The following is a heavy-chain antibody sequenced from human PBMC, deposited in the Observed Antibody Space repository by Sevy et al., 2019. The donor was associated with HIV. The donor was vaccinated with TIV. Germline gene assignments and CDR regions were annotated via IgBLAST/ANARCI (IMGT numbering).Heavy chain of an antibody. CDR1: GGSISSSSQF. Sequence: SETLSLTCTVSGGSISSSSQFWAWIRQSPGKGLEWIGKVYNSGTPEYNPSLKSRITISVDTSKNKFSLKRTSVTAADTAVYYCARQLSYYDSLTGSQRGYWLDTWGHGNLVTVSS. D-gene: IGHD3-9*01. CDR2: VYNSGTP. J-gene: IGHJ5*01. CDR3: ARQLSYYDSLTGSQRGYWLDT. V-gene: IGHV4-39*01.